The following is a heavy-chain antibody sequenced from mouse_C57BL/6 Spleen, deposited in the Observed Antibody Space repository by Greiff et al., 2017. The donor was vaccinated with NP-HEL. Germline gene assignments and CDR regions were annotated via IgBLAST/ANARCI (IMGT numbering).Heavy chain of an antibody. V-gene: IGHV3-6*01. CDR3: ARGADYDGSAWFAY. J-gene: IGHJ3*01. CDR2: ISYDGSN. CDR1: GYSITSGYY. Sequence: EVQLQESGPGLVKPSQSLSLTCSVTGYSITSGYYWNWIRQFPGNKLEWMGYISYDGSNNYNPSLKNRISITRDTSKNQFFLKLNSVTTEDTATYYCARGADYDGSAWFAYWGQGTLVTVSA. D-gene: IGHD2-3*01.